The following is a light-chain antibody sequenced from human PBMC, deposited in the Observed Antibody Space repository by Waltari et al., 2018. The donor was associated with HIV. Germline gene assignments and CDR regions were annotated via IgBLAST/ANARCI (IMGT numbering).Light chain of an antibody. Sequence: SFDLTQPPSVSVSPGQTASITCPGHNLGLKYVSWYQQRPGQSPLLVIYQDNNRPSGIPERFSGSNSGNTATLTISGTQAMDEADYYCSAWATSLNAWVFGGGTKLTVL. J-gene: IGLJ3*02. CDR2: QDN. CDR1: NLGLKY. CDR3: SAWATSLNAWV. V-gene: IGLV3-1*01.